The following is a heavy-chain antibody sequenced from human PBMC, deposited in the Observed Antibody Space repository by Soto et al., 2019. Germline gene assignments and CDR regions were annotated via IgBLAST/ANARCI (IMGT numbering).Heavy chain of an antibody. CDR2: INHSGST. J-gene: IGHJ4*02. Sequence: SETLSLTCAVYGGSFSGYYWSWIRQPPGKGLEWIGEINHSGSTNYNPSLKSRVTISVDTSKNQFSLKLSSVTAADTAVYYCARGPDYSNYSIGYWGQGTLVTVSS. CDR1: GGSFSGYY. CDR3: ARGPDYSNYSIGY. V-gene: IGHV4-34*01. D-gene: IGHD4-4*01.